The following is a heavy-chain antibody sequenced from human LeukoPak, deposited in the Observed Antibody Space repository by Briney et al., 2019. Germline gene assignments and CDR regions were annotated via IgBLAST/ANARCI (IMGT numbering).Heavy chain of an antibody. D-gene: IGHD2-2*01. CDR1: GGTFSSYA. CDR3: ARDREDIVVVPAAMGAFDI. CDR2: IIPIFGTA. Sequence: SVKVSCKASGGTFSSYAISWVRQAPGQGLEWMGGIIPIFGTANYAQKFQGRVTITADKSTCTAYMELSSLRSEDTAVYYCARDREDIVVVPAAMGAFDIWGQGTMVTVSS. V-gene: IGHV1-69*06. J-gene: IGHJ3*02.